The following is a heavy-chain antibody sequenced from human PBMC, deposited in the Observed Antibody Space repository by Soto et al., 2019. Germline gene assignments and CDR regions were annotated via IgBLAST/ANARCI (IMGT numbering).Heavy chain of an antibody. J-gene: IGHJ4*02. V-gene: IGHV3-30*18. Sequence: QVQLVESGGGVVQPGRSLRLSCAASGFTFSSYDMHWVRQAPGKGLEWVAVISYDENNKYYVNSVRGRFTISRDNSKNTLYLQMNSLRPEDTAVYYCAEAKKVRQWLVCNLDFWGQGTLVTVSS. CDR2: ISYDENNK. CDR1: GFTFSSYD. D-gene: IGHD6-19*01. CDR3: AEAKKVRQWLVCNLDF.